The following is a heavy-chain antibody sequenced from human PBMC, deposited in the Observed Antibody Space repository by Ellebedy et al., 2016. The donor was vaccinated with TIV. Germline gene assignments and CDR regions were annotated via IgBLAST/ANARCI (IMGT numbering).Heavy chain of an antibody. D-gene: IGHD3-10*01. CDR3: TRATSGFDL. J-gene: IGHJ2*01. V-gene: IGHV3-13*01. Sequence: GESLKISCAASGFTFSSYDMHWVRQATGKGLEWVSAIGTAGDTYYSGSVKGRFTSSRENAKNSLYLQLNSLRAGDTAVYYCTRATSGFDLWGRGTLVTVSS. CDR1: GFTFSSYD. CDR2: IGTAGDT.